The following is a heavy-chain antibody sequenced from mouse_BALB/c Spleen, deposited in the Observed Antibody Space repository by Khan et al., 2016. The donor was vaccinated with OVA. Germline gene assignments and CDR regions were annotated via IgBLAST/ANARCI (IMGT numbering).Heavy chain of an antibody. Sequence: EVELVESGGDLVKPGGSLKLSCTASGFTFSTYGMSWVRQAPDKRLEWVATVSTGGSYTYYPDSVKGRFTISRDNAKNTLSLQMSGLSAEDTAMFYCTRLAYYYDSEGFAYWGQGTLVTVSA. CDR1: GFTFSTYG. CDR2: VSTGGSYT. J-gene: IGHJ3*01. D-gene: IGHD1-1*01. CDR3: TRLAYYYDSEGFAY. V-gene: IGHV5-6*01.